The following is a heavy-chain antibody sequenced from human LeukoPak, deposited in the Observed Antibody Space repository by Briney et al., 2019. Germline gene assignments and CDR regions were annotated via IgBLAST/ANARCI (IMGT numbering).Heavy chain of an antibody. J-gene: IGHJ6*03. D-gene: IGHD2-8*01. Sequence: GGSLRLSCAASGFTFSSYGMSWVRQAPGKGLEWVSAISGSGGSTYYADSVKGRFTISRDNSKNTLYLQMNSLKTEDTAVYYCTRHDNGADVDYYYYMDVWGKGTTVTISS. V-gene: IGHV3-23*01. CDR1: GFTFSSYG. CDR3: TRHDNGADVDYYYYMDV. CDR2: ISGSGGST.